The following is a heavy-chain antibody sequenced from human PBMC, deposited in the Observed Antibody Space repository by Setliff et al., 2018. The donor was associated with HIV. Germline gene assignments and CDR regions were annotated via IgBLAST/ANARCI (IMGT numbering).Heavy chain of an antibody. V-gene: IGHV4-59*01. CDR2: IYNSGGT. D-gene: IGHD2-15*01. CDR3: ARVDCSGGSCYSPAY. Sequence: SETLSLTCTVSGGSMSSYFWSWIRQSPGKGLEWIGYIYNSGGTNYNPSLKSRVTISLDTSKNQFSLNLTSVTAADTAVYYCARVDCSGGSCYSPAYWGQGALVTVSS. CDR1: GGSMSSYF. J-gene: IGHJ4*02.